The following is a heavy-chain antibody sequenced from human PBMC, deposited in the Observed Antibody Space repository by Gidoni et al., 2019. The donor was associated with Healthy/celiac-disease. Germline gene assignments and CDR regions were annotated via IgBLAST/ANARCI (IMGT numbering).Heavy chain of an antibody. CDR2: SNHSGST. CDR3: ARVCTMWLEWLLHYFDY. CDR1: GGSFSGYY. Sequence: QVQLQQWGAGLLKPSETLSLTCAVYGGSFSGYYWSLLRQPPGKGLEWIGESNHSGSTNYNPSLKSRVTISVDTSKNQFSLKLISVTAADTAVYYCARVCTMWLEWLLHYFDYWGQGTLVTVSS. V-gene: IGHV4-34*01. J-gene: IGHJ4*02. D-gene: IGHD3-3*01.